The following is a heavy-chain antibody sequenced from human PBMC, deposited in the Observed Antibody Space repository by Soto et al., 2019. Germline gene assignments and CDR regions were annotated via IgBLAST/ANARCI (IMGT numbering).Heavy chain of an antibody. D-gene: IGHD6-25*01. CDR2: INPTLDST. V-gene: IGHV1-69*09. J-gene: IGHJ4*02. CDR3: ATMKRARLDS. CDR1: GIMSSGYG. Sequence: QEQVVQSGPAMKEPGSSVKVSCRASGIMSSGYGFSWVRQAPGHGLEWVGRINPTLDSTQYAQNLQGRVSITVDKSTHTAYLEVTSLRLEDTAIYFCATMKRARLDSWGRGTVVTVSS.